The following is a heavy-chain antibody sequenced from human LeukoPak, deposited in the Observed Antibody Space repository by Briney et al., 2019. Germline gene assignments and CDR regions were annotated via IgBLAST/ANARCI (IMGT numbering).Heavy chain of an antibody. CDR1: GFTFSSYA. Sequence: GGSLRLSCAASGFTFSSYAMSWVRQAPGKGLEWVSAISGSGGSTYYADSVKGRFTISRDNSKNTLYLQMNSLRAEDTAVYYCARDNGDNGYLFDYWGQGTLVTVSS. J-gene: IGHJ4*02. D-gene: IGHD4-17*01. CDR3: ARDNGDNGYLFDY. CDR2: ISGSGGST. V-gene: IGHV3-23*01.